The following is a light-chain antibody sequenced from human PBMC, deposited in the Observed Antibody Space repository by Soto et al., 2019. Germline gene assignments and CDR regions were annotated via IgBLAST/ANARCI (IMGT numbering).Light chain of an antibody. CDR3: QQSYSTPIT. V-gene: IGKV1-39*01. CDR1: QSISSY. J-gene: IGKJ5*01. CDR2: AAS. Sequence: IQMTQSPSSLSSSLGYRLTISWRASQSISSYLNWYQQKPGKAPKLLIYAASSLQSGVPSRFSGSGSGTDFTLTISSLQPEDFATYYCQQSYSTPITFGHRTRLEI.